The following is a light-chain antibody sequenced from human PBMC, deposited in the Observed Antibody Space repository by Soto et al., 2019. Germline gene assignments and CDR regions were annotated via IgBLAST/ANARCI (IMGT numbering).Light chain of an antibody. CDR1: SSDVGGYNY. V-gene: IGLV2-8*01. Sequence: QSVLTQPPSASGSPGQSVTISCTGTSSDVGGYNYVSWYQQHPGKAPKLLIYEVNKRLSGVPDRFSGSKSGNTASLTVSGLQADDEAVYHCSSYADINNLVLFGGGTKLTVL. CDR2: EVN. J-gene: IGLJ2*01. CDR3: SSYADINNLVL.